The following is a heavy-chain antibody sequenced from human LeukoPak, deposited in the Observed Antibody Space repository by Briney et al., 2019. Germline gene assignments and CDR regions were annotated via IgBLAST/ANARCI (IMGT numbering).Heavy chain of an antibody. Sequence: GGSLRLSCAASGFAFRSHGMNWVRQAPGKGLEWVSGIRGDGVTTYYADSVKGRFTISRDNAKNSLYLQMNSLRAEDTAVYYCARDRTGGNFDYWSQGTLVTVSS. CDR2: IRGDGVTT. V-gene: IGHV3-48*04. CDR1: GFAFRSHG. CDR3: ARDRTGGNFDY. D-gene: IGHD4-23*01. J-gene: IGHJ4*02.